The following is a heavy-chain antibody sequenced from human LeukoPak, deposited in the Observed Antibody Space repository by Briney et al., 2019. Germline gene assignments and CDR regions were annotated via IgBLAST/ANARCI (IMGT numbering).Heavy chain of an antibody. CDR3: ARETGLYYFDY. CDR1: GGSISSGDYY. Sequence: PSETLSLTCTVSGGSISSGDYYWNWIRQPPGRGLEWIGHIYYSGSTYYNPPLKSRVTISVDTPKNQFSLKLSSVTAADTAVYFCARETGLYYFDYWGQGTLVTVSS. J-gene: IGHJ4*02. D-gene: IGHD1-14*01. V-gene: IGHV4-30-4*01. CDR2: IYYSGST.